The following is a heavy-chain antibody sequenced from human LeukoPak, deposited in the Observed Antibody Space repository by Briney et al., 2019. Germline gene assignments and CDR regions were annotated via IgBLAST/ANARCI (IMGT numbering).Heavy chain of an antibody. V-gene: IGHV3-7*04. CDR1: GFTFSRYW. CDR3: ARVGFYYDSSGYYYPYDAFDI. Sequence: GGSLRLSCAASGFTFSRYWMSWVRQAPGKGLEWVANIRQDGSEKHYLDSVKGRITISRDNAKNSLYLQMNSLRAEDTAVYYCARVGFYYDSSGYYYPYDAFDIWGQGTMVTVSS. CDR2: IRQDGSEK. J-gene: IGHJ3*02. D-gene: IGHD3-22*01.